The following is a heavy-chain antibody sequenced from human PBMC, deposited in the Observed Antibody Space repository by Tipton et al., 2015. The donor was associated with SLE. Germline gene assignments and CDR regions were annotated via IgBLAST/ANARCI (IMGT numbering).Heavy chain of an antibody. J-gene: IGHJ3*02. V-gene: IGHV3-7*01. CDR1: GFTFNSYW. Sequence: SLRLSCAASGFTFNSYWMSWVRQAPGKGLEWVASINQEGSEKYFVDSAKGRFTISRDNAKNSLYLQMNSLRAEDTAVYYCARNYDSSGYYSSDDTFDIWGQGTMVTVSS. CDR2: INQEGSEK. CDR3: ARNYDSSGYYSSDDTFDI. D-gene: IGHD3-22*01.